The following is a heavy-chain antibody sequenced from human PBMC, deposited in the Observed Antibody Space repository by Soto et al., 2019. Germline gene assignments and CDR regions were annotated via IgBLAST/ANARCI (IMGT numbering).Heavy chain of an antibody. CDR1: GFTFSSYS. V-gene: IGHV3-23*01. CDR3: ANDPRGPDY. J-gene: IGHJ4*02. Sequence: GGSLRLSCVASGFTFSSYSMSWVRQAPGKGLEWVSGITDSGYNTYYAGSVKGRFTISRDNSKNTLYLQMNSLRGDDTAVYYCANDPRGPDYWGQGTPVTVSS. CDR2: ITDSGYNT.